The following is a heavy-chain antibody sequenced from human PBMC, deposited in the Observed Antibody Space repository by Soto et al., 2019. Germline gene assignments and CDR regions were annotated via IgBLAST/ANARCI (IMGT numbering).Heavy chain of an antibody. CDR3: ARDNARLQFGGNYDYAMDV. V-gene: IGHV1-69*05. CDR2: IIPIFPTP. Sequence: QVQLVQSGAEVKKPGSSVTVSCKASGGTFGNSAISWVRQAPGQGLEWMGGIIPIFPTPDYAQKFQGRVTXPXDXXTSTADMELTSLRSADTAVYYCARDNARLQFGGNYDYAMDVWGQGTTVTVSS. CDR1: GGTFGNSA. J-gene: IGHJ6*02. D-gene: IGHD5-12*01.